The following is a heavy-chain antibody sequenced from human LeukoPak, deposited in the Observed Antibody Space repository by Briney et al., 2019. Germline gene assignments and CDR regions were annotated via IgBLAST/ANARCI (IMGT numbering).Heavy chain of an antibody. CDR2: ISGSGGST. CDR1: GFTFSSYA. D-gene: IGHD6-13*01. J-gene: IGHJ4*02. CDR3: AKGSQYSSSWDDY. V-gene: IGHV3-23*01. Sequence: PGGSLRLSCAASGFTFSSYAMSWVRQAPGKGLEWVSAISGSGGSTYYADSVKGRLTISRDNSKNTLYLQMNSLRAEDTAVYYCAKGSQYSSSWDDYWGQGTLVTVSS.